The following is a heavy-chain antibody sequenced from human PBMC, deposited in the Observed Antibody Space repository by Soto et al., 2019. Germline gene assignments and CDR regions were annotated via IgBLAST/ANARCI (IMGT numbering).Heavy chain of an antibody. CDR1: GGSLTSGGYY. CDR2: IYHSGST. Sequence: SETLSLTCTVSGGSLTSGGYYWSWIRQHPGKGLEWIGYIYHSGSTYYNPSLKSRVTISVDTSKNQFSLKLSSVTAADTAVYYCAKSRLEQYFFDSWGQGTLVNVSS. V-gene: IGHV4-31*03. CDR3: AKSRLEQYFFDS. J-gene: IGHJ4*02.